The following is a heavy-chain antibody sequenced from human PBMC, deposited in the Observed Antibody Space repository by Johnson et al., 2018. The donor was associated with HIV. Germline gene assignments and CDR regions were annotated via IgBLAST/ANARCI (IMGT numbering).Heavy chain of an antibody. CDR3: ARPVAGMNDAFDI. J-gene: IGHJ3*02. CDR1: GFTFSSYA. D-gene: IGHD6-19*01. Sequence: QVHLVESGGGVVQPGRSLRLSCAASGFTFSSYAMHWVRQAPGKGLEWVAVISYDGSNKYYADSVKGRFTISRDNSKNTLYLQMNSLRAEDTAVYYCARPVAGMNDAFDIWGQGTMVTVSS. CDR2: ISYDGSNK. V-gene: IGHV3-30-3*01.